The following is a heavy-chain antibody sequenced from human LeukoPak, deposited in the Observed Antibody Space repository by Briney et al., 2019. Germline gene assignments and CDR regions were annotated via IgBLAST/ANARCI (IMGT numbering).Heavy chain of an antibody. CDR1: GYTFTSYY. Sequence: ASVKVSCKASGYTFTSYYMHWVRQAPGQGLEWMGIINPSGGSTSYAQKFQGRVTMTTDTSTSTAYMELRSLRSDDTAVYYCAREFNWNYDYWGQGTLVTVSS. J-gene: IGHJ4*02. CDR2: INPSGGST. D-gene: IGHD1-7*01. V-gene: IGHV1-46*01. CDR3: AREFNWNYDY.